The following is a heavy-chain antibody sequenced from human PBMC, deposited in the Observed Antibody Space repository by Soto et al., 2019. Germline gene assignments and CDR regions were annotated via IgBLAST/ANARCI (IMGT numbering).Heavy chain of an antibody. D-gene: IGHD1-26*01. CDR2: INPNNGGT. CDR1: GYIFTDYY. Sequence: ASVKVSCKASGYIFTDYYMHWVRQAPGQGLEWMGWINPNNGGTNYAQKFQDWVTMTRDTSISTAYMELSRLRSDDTAVFYCARASSGSYSNWFDPWGQGTLVTVSS. J-gene: IGHJ5*02. V-gene: IGHV1-2*04. CDR3: ARASSGSYSNWFDP.